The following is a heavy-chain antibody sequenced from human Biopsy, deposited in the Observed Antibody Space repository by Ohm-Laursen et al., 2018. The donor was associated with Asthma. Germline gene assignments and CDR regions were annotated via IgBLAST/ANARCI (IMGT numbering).Heavy chain of an antibody. Sequence: SLRLSCAASGFTFGDYWMSWVRQVPGKGLEWVANIKHDGSEKNHVDSLKGRFTISRDNAKNSLYLQMNSLRAEDTAVYYCARTFHFWSPYPPEPYQLWGQGTLVTVSS. J-gene: IGHJ1*01. D-gene: IGHD3-3*02. CDR2: IKHDGSEK. CDR3: ARTFHFWSPYPPEPYQL. V-gene: IGHV3-7*01. CDR1: GFTFGDYW.